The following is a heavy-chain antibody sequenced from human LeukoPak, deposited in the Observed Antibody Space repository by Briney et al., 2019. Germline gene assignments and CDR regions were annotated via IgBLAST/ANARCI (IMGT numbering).Heavy chain of an antibody. V-gene: IGHV3-11*04. CDR1: GFTFNNYY. CDR2: ISISGYST. CDR3: ARRYDFWSGYYGWFDP. Sequence: GGSLRLACAASGFTFNNYYMSWIRRAAGEGREWISYISISGYSTYYADSVKGRFTISRDNAKNSLYLQMNNLRPEDTAFYYCARRYDFWSGYYGWFDPWGQGTLVTVSS. D-gene: IGHD3-3*01. J-gene: IGHJ5*02.